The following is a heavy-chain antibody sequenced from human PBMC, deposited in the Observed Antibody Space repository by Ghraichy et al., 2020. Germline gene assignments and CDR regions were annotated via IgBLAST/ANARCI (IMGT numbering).Heavy chain of an antibody. CDR1: GFTFSSYE. J-gene: IGHJ5*02. D-gene: IGHD6-6*01. V-gene: IGHV3-48*03. CDR2: ISSSGSTI. CDR3: AREWLGRFSSSFGPRWFDP. Sequence: GSLRLSCAASGFTFSSYEMNWVRQAPGKGLEWVSYISSSGSTIYYADSVKGRFTISRDNAKNSLYLQMNSLRAEDTAVYYCAREWLGRFSSSFGPRWFDPWGQGTLVTVSS.